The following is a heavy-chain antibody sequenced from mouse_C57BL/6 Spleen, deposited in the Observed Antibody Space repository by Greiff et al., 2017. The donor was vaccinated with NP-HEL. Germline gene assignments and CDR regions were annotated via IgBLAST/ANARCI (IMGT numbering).Heavy chain of an antibody. J-gene: IGHJ3*01. V-gene: IGHV1-19*01. D-gene: IGHD1-1*01. Sequence: EVQLQQSGPVLVKPGASVKMSCKASGYTFTDYYMNWVKQSHGKSLEWIGVINPYDGGTSYNQKFKGKATLTVDKSSSTAYMELNSLTSEDSAVYYCAKGNYGSSPFAYWGQGTLVTVSA. CDR3: AKGNYGSSPFAY. CDR1: GYTFTDYY. CDR2: INPYDGGT.